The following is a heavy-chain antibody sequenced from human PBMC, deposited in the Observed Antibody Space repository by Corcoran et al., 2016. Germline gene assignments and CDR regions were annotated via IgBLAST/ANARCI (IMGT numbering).Heavy chain of an antibody. D-gene: IGHD6-13*01. CDR3: ARGQIAAALLNWFAP. CDR2: IYHSGST. Sequence: QVQLQESGPGLVKPSETLSLTCTVSGYSISSGYFWGWIRQPPGKGLEWIGTIYHSGSTYYNPSLKSRVTISLDTSNNHFSLRLSSVTAADTAVYYCARGQIAAALLNWFAPWGQGTLVTVSS. J-gene: IGHJ5*02. V-gene: IGHV4-38-2*02. CDR1: GYSISSGYF.